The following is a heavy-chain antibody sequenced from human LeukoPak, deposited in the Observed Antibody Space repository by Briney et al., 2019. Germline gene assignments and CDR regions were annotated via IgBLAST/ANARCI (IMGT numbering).Heavy chain of an antibody. D-gene: IGHD6-13*01. J-gene: IGHJ4*02. CDR3: ARSIAGDY. Sequence: PGRSLRLSCAASGFTFSSYGMHWVRQAPGKGLEWVAIISYDGSNKYYADSVKRRFTISRDNSKNTLYLQMNSLRAEDTAVYYCARSIAGDYWGQGTLVTVSS. CDR2: ISYDGSNK. V-gene: IGHV3-30*03. CDR1: GFTFSSYG.